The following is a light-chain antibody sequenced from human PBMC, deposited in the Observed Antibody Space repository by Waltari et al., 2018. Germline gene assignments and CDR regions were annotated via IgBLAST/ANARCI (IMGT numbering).Light chain of an antibody. CDR2: ETS. J-gene: IGLJ2*01. CDR3: LLSYHDAVI. V-gene: IGLV7-46*01. CDR1: SGPVTSGHF. Sequence: QAVVTQEPSLTVSPGGTVTLTCGSSSGPVTSGHFPYWFQQKPGQAPRTLISETSNRLSWTPARFSGSRLGCKAALTLSDAQPDDDADYYCLLSYHDAVIFGGGTKLTVL.